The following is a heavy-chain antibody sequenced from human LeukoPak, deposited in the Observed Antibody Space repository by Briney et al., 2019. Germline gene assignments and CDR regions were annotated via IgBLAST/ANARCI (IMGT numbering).Heavy chain of an antibody. CDR2: IYYSGST. CDR3: AGERGEEYSSGWYKTNFFYN. J-gene: IGHJ4*02. Sequence: SETLSLTCTVSGGSISSSSYYWGWIRQPPGKGPEWIGSIYYSGSTYYNPSLESRVAISADMSKKQISLKLASVTGADTAVYYCAGERGEEYSSGWYKTNFFYNWGQGIRVTVSS. CDR1: GGSISSSSYY. D-gene: IGHD6-19*01. V-gene: IGHV4-39*07.